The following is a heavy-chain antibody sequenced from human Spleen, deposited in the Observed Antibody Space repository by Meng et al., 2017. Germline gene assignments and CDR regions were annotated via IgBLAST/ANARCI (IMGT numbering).Heavy chain of an antibody. V-gene: IGHV4-4*02. CDR3: ARVSLQATIAAAGVVWFDP. D-gene: IGHD6-13*01. Sequence: QVQLQESGPGLVKPSGTRSLTCAASGGCISSSNWWSWVRQPPGKGLEWIGEIYHSGSTNYNPSLKSRVTISVDKSKNQFSLKLSSVTAADTAVYYCARVSLQATIAAAGVVWFDPWGQGTLVTVSS. J-gene: IGHJ5*02. CDR1: GGCISSSNW. CDR2: IYHSGST.